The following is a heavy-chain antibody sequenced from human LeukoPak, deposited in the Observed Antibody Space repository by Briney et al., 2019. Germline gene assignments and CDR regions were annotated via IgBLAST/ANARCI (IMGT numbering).Heavy chain of an antibody. D-gene: IGHD3-3*01. CDR3: AKESYDFWSGYLVLYYYGMDV. Sequence: GGSLRLSCAASGFTFSSYAMSWVRQAPGKGLEWVSAISGSGGSTYYADSVKGRFTISRDNSKNTLYLQMNSLRAEDTAVYYCAKESYDFWSGYLVLYYYGMDVWGQGTTVTVSS. V-gene: IGHV3-23*01. J-gene: IGHJ6*02. CDR1: GFTFSSYA. CDR2: ISGSGGST.